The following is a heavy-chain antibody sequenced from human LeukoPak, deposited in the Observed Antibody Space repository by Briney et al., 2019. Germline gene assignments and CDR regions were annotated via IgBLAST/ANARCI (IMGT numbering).Heavy chain of an antibody. J-gene: IGHJ4*02. CDR2: IKQDGIEK. CDR1: GFPFSRYL. Sequence: PGGSLRLSCAASGFPFSRYLMTWVRQAPGKGLEWVANIKQDGIEKYYMGSVRGRFTISRDNAKNSLYLQMTSLRAEDTAVYYCASERPSSSWYDYWGQGALVTVSS. CDR3: ASERPSSSWYDY. V-gene: IGHV3-7*01. D-gene: IGHD6-13*01.